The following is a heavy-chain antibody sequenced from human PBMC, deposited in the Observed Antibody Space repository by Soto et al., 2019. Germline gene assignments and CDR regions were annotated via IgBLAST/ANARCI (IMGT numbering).Heavy chain of an antibody. CDR1: GGSFSGYY. CDR2: INHSGST. J-gene: IGHJ6*04. D-gene: IGHD6-13*01. V-gene: IGHV4-34*01. CDR3: ARVIAAAGTDYYYGMDV. Sequence: SETLSLTCAVYGGSFSGYYWSWIRQPPGKGLEWIGEINHSGSTNYNPSLKSRVTISVDTSKNQFSLKLSSVTAADTAVYYCARVIAAAGTDYYYGMDVWGKGTTVTVS.